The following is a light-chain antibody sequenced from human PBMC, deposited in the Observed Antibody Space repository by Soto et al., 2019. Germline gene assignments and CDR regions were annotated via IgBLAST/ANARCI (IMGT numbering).Light chain of an antibody. J-gene: IGKJ1*01. CDR2: WAS. V-gene: IGKV4-1*01. CDR3: QQYYGAPRT. Sequence: DSVVTQSLASLAXXXGXXXXXXXXSXQRXLYSSNNKNYLAWYQQKPGQPPKLLIYWASTRESGVPDRFSGSGSGTDFTLTISSLQAEDVAVYYCQQYYGAPRTFGQGTKVDIK. CDR1: QRXLYSSNNKNY.